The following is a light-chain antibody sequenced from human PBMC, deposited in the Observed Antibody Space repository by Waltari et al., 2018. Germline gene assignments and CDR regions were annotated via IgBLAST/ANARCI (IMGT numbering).Light chain of an antibody. V-gene: IGLV3-21*02. J-gene: IGLJ2*01. CDR3: QVWHSSDQMI. CDR1: NSGTKN. CDR2: DDS. Sequence: SYVLTQPPSVSVAPGQTATIPRWGDNSGTKNVHWYQQKPGQAPVLVVYDDSDRPSGSPERVSGSNSGNTATLTINRVEARDEADYYCQVWHSSDQMIFGGGTKLTVL.